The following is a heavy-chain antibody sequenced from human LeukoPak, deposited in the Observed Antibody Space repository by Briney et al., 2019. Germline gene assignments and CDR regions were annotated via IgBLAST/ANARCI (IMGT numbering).Heavy chain of an antibody. Sequence: GESLQISCKGSGYGFTSYWIGWVRQMPGKGLEWMGIIYPGDSDTRYSPSFQGQVTISADKSISTAYLQWSSLKASDTAMYYCARQRYDSSGYDNPLDYWGQGTLVTVSS. CDR1: GYGFTSYW. CDR3: ARQRYDSSGYDNPLDY. CDR2: IYPGDSDT. J-gene: IGHJ4*02. V-gene: IGHV5-51*01. D-gene: IGHD3-22*01.